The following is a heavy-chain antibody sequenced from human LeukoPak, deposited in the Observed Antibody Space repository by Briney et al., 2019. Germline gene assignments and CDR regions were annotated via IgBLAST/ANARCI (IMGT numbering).Heavy chain of an antibody. V-gene: IGHV4-61*05. J-gene: IGHJ4*02. Sequence: PSETLSLTCTVSGGSISSSSYYWGWIRQPPGKGLEWIGYIYYSGSTNYNPSLKSRVTISVDTSKNQFSLKLSSVTAADTAVYYCARHLGKSFDYWGQGTLVTVSS. CDR3: ARHLGKSFDY. CDR1: GGSISSSSYY. CDR2: IYYSGST. D-gene: IGHD4-23*01.